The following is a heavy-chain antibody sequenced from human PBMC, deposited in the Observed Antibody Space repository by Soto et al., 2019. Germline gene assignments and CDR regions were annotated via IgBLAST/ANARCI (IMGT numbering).Heavy chain of an antibody. V-gene: IGHV6-1*01. D-gene: IGHD1-26*01. J-gene: IGHJ3*02. CDR3: ARAELGAFDI. Sequence: VSVKSRITINPDTSKNQFSLQLNSVTPEDTAGYYCARAELGAFDIWGQGTMVTVSS.